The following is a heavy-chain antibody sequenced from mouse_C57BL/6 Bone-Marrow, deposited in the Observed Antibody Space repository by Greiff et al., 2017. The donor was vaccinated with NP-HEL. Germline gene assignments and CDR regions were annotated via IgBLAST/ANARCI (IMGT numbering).Heavy chain of an antibody. J-gene: IGHJ2*01. D-gene: IGHD2-5*01. Sequence: QVQLKQSGAELARPGASVKLSCKASGYTFTSYGISWVKQRTGQGLEWIGEIYPRSGTTYYNEKFKGKATLTADKSSSTAYMELRSLTSEDSAVYFCARRKGVYSNFDYWGQGTTLTVSS. CDR2: IYPRSGTT. V-gene: IGHV1-81*01. CDR3: ARRKGVYSNFDY. CDR1: GYTFTSYG.